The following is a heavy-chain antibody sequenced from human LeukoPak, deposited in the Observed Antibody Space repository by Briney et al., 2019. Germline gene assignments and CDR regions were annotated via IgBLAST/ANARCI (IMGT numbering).Heavy chain of an antibody. Sequence: SETLSLTCTVSGGSISSYYWSWIRQPAGKGLEWIGRIYTSGSTNYNPSLKSRVTMSVDTSKNQFSLKLSSVTAADTAVYYCAREGRLTTVTKDAFDIWGQGTMVTVSS. CDR1: GGSISSYY. D-gene: IGHD4-17*01. V-gene: IGHV4-4*07. CDR3: AREGRLTTVTKDAFDI. CDR2: IYTSGST. J-gene: IGHJ3*02.